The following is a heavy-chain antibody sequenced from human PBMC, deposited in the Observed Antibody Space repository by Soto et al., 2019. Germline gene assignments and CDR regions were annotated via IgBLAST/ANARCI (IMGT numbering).Heavy chain of an antibody. D-gene: IGHD1-26*01. CDR2: INLKTAAT. CDR3: ARIKWGLNYYNGMDV. V-gene: IGHV1-2*02. J-gene: IGHJ6*02. Sequence: ASVKVSCKPSGYSFSDYFIQWVRQAPGQGLEWVAWINLKTAATNYAKKFQGRASLTWDTSSTTAYMELTRPRPDDTAVYYCARIKWGLNYYNGMDVWGQGTTVTVSS. CDR1: GYSFSDYF.